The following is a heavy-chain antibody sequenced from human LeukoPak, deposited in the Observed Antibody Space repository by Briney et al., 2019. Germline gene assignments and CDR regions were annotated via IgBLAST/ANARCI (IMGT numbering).Heavy chain of an antibody. CDR1: GFTFSSHW. Sequence: GGSLRLSCAASGFTFSSHWMHWVRQAPGKGLVWVSRIKDDGSHTNYADSVKGRFTISRDNARNTLSLQMNSLRAEDTAVYYCARGSGIITGIDEWGQGTLVTVSS. CDR2: IKDDGSHT. CDR3: ARGSGIITGIDE. V-gene: IGHV3-74*01. J-gene: IGHJ4*02. D-gene: IGHD6-25*01.